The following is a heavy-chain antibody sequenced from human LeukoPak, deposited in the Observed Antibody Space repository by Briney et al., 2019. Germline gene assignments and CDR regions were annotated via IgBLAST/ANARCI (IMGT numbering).Heavy chain of an antibody. CDR2: INPSGGST. Sequence: GASVKVSCKASGYTFTSYYMHWVRQAPGQGLEWMGIINPSGGSTSYAQKFQGGVTMTRDTSTSTVYMELSSLRSEDTAVYYCARAPDTAMPSSLYSYGMDVWGQGTTVTVSS. D-gene: IGHD5-18*01. CDR1: GYTFTSYY. J-gene: IGHJ6*02. CDR3: ARAPDTAMPSSLYSYGMDV. V-gene: IGHV1-46*01.